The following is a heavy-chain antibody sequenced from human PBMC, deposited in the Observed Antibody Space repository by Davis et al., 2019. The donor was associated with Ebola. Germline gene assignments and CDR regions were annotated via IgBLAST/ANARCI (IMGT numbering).Heavy chain of an antibody. CDR3: ARDNIVVVPAAITYYYYYGMDV. CDR1: GFTVSSNY. J-gene: IGHJ6*02. CDR2: IYSGGST. Sequence: PGGSLRLSCAASGFTVSSNYMSWVRQAPGKGLEWVSFIYSGGSTYYADSVKGRFTISRDNSKNTLYLQMNSLRAEDTAVYYCARDNIVVVPAAITYYYYYGMDVWGQGTTVTVSS. V-gene: IGHV3-66*01. D-gene: IGHD2-2*01.